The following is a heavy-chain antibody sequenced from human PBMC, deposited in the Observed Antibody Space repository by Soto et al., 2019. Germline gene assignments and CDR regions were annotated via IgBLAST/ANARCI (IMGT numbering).Heavy chain of an antibody. Sequence: PSETLSLTCTVSGGSMSSSYYWTWIRQPPGKGLEWIGYIYYSGSTNYNPSLKSRVTISVDTSKNQFSLKLSSVTAADTAVYYCARGSSIAGLYYGMDVWGQGTTVTVSS. V-gene: IGHV4-59*08. CDR2: IYYSGST. CDR1: GGSMSSSYY. D-gene: IGHD6-6*01. J-gene: IGHJ6*02. CDR3: ARGSSIAGLYYGMDV.